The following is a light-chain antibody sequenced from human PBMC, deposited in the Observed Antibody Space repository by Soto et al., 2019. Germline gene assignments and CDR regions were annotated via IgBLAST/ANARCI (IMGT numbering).Light chain of an antibody. Sequence: DIQMTQSPSSLSASVGDRVTVTCRTSQNIYNYLNWYQQKPGKAPKLLIYAASSLHSGVPSRFSGSGSGTDSTLTISSLQPEDFATYYCLQTYTTLTWTFGQGTRLEI. J-gene: IGKJ5*01. CDR2: AAS. CDR3: LQTYTTLTWT. V-gene: IGKV1-39*01. CDR1: QNIYNY.